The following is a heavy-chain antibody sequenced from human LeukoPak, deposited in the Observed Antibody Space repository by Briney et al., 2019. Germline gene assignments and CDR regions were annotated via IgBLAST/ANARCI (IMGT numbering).Heavy chain of an antibody. V-gene: IGHV4-34*01. CDR3: ARGRRAAAAPGFGY. CDR1: GGSFSGYY. Sequence: SETLSLTCAVYGGSFSGYYWSWIRQPPGKGLEWIGEINHSGSTNYNPSLKSRVTISVDTSKNQFSLKLSSVTAADTAVYYCARGRRAAAAPGFGYWGQGTLVTVSS. J-gene: IGHJ4*02. D-gene: IGHD6-13*01. CDR2: INHSGST.